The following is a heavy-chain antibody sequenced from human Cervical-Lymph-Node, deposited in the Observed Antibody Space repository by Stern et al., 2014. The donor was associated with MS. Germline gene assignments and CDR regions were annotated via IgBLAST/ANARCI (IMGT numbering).Heavy chain of an antibody. CDR3: ARGQRYFDY. CDR1: GYTFTSSS. CDR2: INPSGDST. J-gene: IGHJ4*02. V-gene: IGHV1-46*01. Sequence: DQLVDSGPEVKKTGASVKLSCKAPGYTFTSSSMHWVRQAPGQGLEWMGIINPSGDSTTYAPKFQGRVTMTRDTSSSTVYMELSSLGSEDTAVYYCARGQRYFDYWGQGTLVTVSS.